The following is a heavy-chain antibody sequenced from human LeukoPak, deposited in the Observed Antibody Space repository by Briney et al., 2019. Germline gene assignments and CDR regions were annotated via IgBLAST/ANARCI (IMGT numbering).Heavy chain of an antibody. CDR3: AKATSVYAAGY. CDR1: GFTFSNYW. D-gene: IGHD2-8*01. Sequence: GGSLRLSCAASGFTFSNYWMRWVRQAPGKGLEWVANIKQDGSEKNYVDPVKGRFTISRDNAKNAQYLQMNSLRAEDTAVYYCAKATSVYAAGYWGQGTLVTVSS. J-gene: IGHJ4*02. V-gene: IGHV3-7*03. CDR2: IKQDGSEK.